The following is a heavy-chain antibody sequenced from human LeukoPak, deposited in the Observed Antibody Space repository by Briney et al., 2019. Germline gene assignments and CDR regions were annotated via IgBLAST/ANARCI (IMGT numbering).Heavy chain of an antibody. D-gene: IGHD5-12*01. J-gene: IGHJ4*02. V-gene: IGHV4-59*01. CDR1: GDSISSYF. CDR3: ARDYSGYEFDY. CDR2: LYYSGRT. Sequence: SETLSLTCTVSGDSISSYFWCWIRQPPGKGLEWLGCLYYSGRTNYSPSLTSRVTLSADTSKNQFSLKLNSVTAADSALYYCARDYSGYEFDYWGQGTLVTVSS.